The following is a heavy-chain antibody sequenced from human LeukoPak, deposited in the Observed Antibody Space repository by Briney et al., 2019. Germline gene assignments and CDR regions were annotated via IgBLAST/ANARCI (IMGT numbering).Heavy chain of an antibody. CDR2: IIPIFGTA. D-gene: IGHD3-10*01. CDR1: GGTFSSYA. CDR3: ARQEEFSETKCDP. Sequence: SVKVSCKASGGTFSSYAISWVRQAPGQGLEWMGGIIPIFGTANYAQKFQGRVTITTDESTSTAYMELSSLRSEDTAVYYCARQEEFSETKCDPWGQGTLVTVSS. J-gene: IGHJ5*02. V-gene: IGHV1-69*05.